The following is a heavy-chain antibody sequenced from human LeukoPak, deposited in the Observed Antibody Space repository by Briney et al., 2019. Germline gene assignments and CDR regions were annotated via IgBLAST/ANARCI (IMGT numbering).Heavy chain of an antibody. V-gene: IGHV1-18*01. CDR1: GYTFTSYG. J-gene: IGHJ3*02. CDR2: ISAYNGNT. Sequence: ASVKVSCTASGYTFTSYGISWVRQAPGQGLEWMGWISAYNGNTNYAQKLQGRVTMTTDTSTSTAYMELRSLRSDDTAVYYCARPVRFLEWNDAFDIWGQGTMVTVSS. D-gene: IGHD3-3*01. CDR3: ARPVRFLEWNDAFDI.